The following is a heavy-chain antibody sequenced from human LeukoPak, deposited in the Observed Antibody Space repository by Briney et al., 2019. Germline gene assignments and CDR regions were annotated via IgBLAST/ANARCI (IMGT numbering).Heavy chain of an antibody. V-gene: IGHV3-7*01. Sequence: GGSLRLSCEASGFTFSNYWMSWVRQTPGKGLEWVANIKEDGSEKNYVDSVKGRFTLSRDNAKNSLYLQMNSLRAEDTAVYYCARSGSDFDYWGQGTLVSVSS. CDR1: GFTFSNYW. D-gene: IGHD3-3*01. CDR2: IKEDGSEK. CDR3: ARSGSDFDY. J-gene: IGHJ4*02.